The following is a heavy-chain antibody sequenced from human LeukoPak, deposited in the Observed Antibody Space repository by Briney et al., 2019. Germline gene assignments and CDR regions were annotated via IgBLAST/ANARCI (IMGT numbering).Heavy chain of an antibody. CDR3: ARGYSSSWYPIGAFDI. CDR2: IYSGGAT. J-gene: IGHJ3*02. D-gene: IGHD6-13*01. CDR1: GFTVSSAF. V-gene: IGHV3-66*01. Sequence: GGSLRLSCAASGFTVSSAFMSWVRQPPGKGLEWVSLIYSGGATYYADSVKGRFTISRDNAKNSLYLQMNSLRAEDTAVYYCARGYSSSWYPIGAFDIWGQGTMVTVSS.